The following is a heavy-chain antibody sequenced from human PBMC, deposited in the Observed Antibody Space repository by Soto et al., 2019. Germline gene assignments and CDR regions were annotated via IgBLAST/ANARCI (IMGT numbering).Heavy chain of an antibody. D-gene: IGHD3-10*01. V-gene: IGHV1-69*13. CDR3: ARVLGSGSYYNDY. CDR1: GGTFSSYA. CDR2: IIPIFGTA. J-gene: IGHJ4*02. Sequence: SVKVSCKASGGTFSSYAISWVRQAPGQGLEWMGGIIPIFGTANYAQKFQGRVTITADESTSTAYMGLSSLRSEDTAVYYCARVLGSGSYYNDYWGQGTLVTVS.